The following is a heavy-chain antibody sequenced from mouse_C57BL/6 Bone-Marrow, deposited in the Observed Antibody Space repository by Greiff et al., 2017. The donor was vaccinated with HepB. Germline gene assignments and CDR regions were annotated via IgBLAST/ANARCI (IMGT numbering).Heavy chain of an antibody. V-gene: IGHV1-76*01. D-gene: IGHD2-4*01. CDR3: ALYYDYDVGAWFAY. CDR2: IYPGSGNT. CDR1: GYTFTDYY. J-gene: IGHJ3*01. Sequence: QVQLQQSGAELVRPGASVKLSCKASGYTFTDYYINWVKQRPGQGLEWIARIYPGSGNTYYNEKFKGKATLTAEKSSSTAYMQLSSLTSEDSAVYFGALYYDYDVGAWFAYWGQGTLVTVSA.